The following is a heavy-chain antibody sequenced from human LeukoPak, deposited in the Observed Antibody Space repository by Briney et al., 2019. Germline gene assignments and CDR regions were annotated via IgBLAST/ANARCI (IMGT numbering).Heavy chain of an antibody. D-gene: IGHD3-10*01. CDR2: IKSKTDGGTT. CDR3: TTGPYDYGSGTYYH. V-gene: IGHV3-15*01. CDR1: GFTFSNAW. Sequence: GSLRLSCAASGFTFSNAWMSWVRQAPGKGLEWVGRIKSKTDGGTTDYAAPVKGRFTISRDDSKNTLYVQMSSLKTEDTAVYYCTTGPYDYGSGTYYHWGQGTLVTVSS. J-gene: IGHJ4*02.